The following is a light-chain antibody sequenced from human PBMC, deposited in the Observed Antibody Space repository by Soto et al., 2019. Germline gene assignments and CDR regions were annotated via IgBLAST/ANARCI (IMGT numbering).Light chain of an antibody. Sequence: EIVLTQSPATLSLSPGERATLSCRASQGVSSYLAWYQQKPGQAPRLLIYDASNRATGIPARFSGSGPGTDFALTISSLEPEGFAVYYCQQRSNWHPLTFGGGTKVEIK. J-gene: IGKJ4*01. V-gene: IGKV3D-11*01. CDR3: QQRSNWHPLT. CDR1: QGVSSY. CDR2: DAS.